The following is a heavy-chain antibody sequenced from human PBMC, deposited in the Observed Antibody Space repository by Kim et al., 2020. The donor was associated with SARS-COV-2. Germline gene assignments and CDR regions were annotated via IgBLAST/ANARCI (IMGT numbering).Heavy chain of an antibody. CDR2: ISAYNGNT. D-gene: IGHD2-2*01. V-gene: IGHV1-18*01. CDR1: GYTFTSYG. CDR3: ASARCSSTSCFTWFDY. J-gene: IGHJ4*02. Sequence: ASVKVSCKASGYTFTSYGISWVRQAPGQGLEWMGWISAYNGNTNYAQKLQGRVTMTTDTSTSTAYMELRSLRSDDTAVYYCASARCSSTSCFTWFDYWGQGTLVTVSS.